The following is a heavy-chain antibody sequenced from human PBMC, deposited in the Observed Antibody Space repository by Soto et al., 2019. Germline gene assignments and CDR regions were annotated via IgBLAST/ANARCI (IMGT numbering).Heavy chain of an antibody. J-gene: IGHJ4*02. V-gene: IGHV4-39*01. CDR3: AMLLYDRRGYNYFVS. CDR2: IYYSGNI. D-gene: IGHD3-22*01. Sequence: SETLSLTCTVSGDSIRSSNYYWGWIRQPPGKGLEWMGSIYYSGNIYHNPSLKSRVTMSIDTSKKQFSLNLNSVTAADTAVYYCAMLLYDRRGYNYFVSLGQGTLVTVSP. CDR1: GDSIRSSNYY.